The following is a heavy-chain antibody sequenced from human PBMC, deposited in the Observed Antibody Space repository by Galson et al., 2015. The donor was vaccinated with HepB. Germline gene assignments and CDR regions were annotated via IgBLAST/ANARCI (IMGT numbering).Heavy chain of an antibody. CDR3: ARANPSGYYGFAQVFPQK. D-gene: IGHD3-3*01. V-gene: IGHV4-61*01. J-gene: IGHJ4*02. Sequence: SETLSLTCTVSGGSVSSGSYYWSWIRQPPGKGLEWIGYIYYSGSTNYNPSLKSRVTISVDTSKNQFSLKLSSVTAADTAVYYCARANPSGYYGFAQVFPQKWGQGTLVTVSS. CDR2: IYYSGST. CDR1: GGSVSSGSYY.